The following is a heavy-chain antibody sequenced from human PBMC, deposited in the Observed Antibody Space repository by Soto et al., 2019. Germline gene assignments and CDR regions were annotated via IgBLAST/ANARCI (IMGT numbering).Heavy chain of an antibody. J-gene: IGHJ4*02. Sequence: EVQLLESGGGLVQPGGSLRLSCTASGITFSNYAMSWVRQAPRKGLEWVSSISTSGGRPYYEDSVKGRFTISRDKSKNPLYLQMNSLRVEDTAVSYCAKDPARYDYLWGTYRYIDHWGQGTLVTVSS. V-gene: IGHV3-23*01. CDR1: GITFSNYA. D-gene: IGHD3-16*02. CDR3: AKDPARYDYLWGTYRYIDH. CDR2: ISTSGGRP.